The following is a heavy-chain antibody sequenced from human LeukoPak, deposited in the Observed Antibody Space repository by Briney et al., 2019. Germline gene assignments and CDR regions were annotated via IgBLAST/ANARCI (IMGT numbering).Heavy chain of an antibody. J-gene: IGHJ4*02. V-gene: IGHV3-66*01. CDR3: ARQRGLLVYYIDY. D-gene: IGHD1-26*01. CDR2: IYSGGST. Sequence: GGSLRLSCAASGFTVSSNYMSWVRQAPGKGLEWVSVIYSGGSTYYADSVKGRFTISRDNSKNTLYLQMNSLRAEDTAVYYCARQRGLLVYYIDYWGQGTLVTVSS. CDR1: GFTVSSNY.